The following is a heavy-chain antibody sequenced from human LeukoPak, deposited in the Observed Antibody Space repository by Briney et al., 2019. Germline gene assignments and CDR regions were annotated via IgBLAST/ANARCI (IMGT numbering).Heavy chain of an antibody. CDR3: ARDGHRDNSSSWYSLYYYYYYGMDV. CDR2: IYYSGST. J-gene: IGHJ6*02. V-gene: IGHV4-61*01. D-gene: IGHD6-13*01. Sequence: SETLSLTCTVSGGSVSSGSYYWSWIRQPPGKGLEWIGYIYYSGSTNYNPSLKSRVTISVDTSKNQFSLKLSSVTAADTAVYYCARDGHRDNSSSWYSLYYYYYYGMDVWGQGTTVTVSS. CDR1: GGSVSSGSYY.